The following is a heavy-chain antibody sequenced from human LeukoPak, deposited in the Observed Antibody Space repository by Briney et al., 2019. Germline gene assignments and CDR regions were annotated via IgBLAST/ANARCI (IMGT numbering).Heavy chain of an antibody. Sequence: SETLSLTCSVSPYVFSDGYYWGWIRQSPGKGLEWIGTIYYSGSTYYNPSLKSRVTISVDTSKNQFSLKLSSVTAADTAVYYCARRDYYANWFDPWGQGTLVTVSS. D-gene: IGHD3-22*01. V-gene: IGHV4-38-2*02. CDR3: ARRDYYANWFDP. J-gene: IGHJ5*02. CDR1: PYVFSDGYY. CDR2: IYYSGST.